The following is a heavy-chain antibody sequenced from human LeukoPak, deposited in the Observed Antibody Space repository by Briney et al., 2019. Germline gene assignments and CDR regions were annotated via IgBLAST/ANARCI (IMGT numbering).Heavy chain of an antibody. CDR3: AGEESSAWSH. CDR1: GFTFSNYW. CDR2: INQTGSEK. Sequence: GGSLRLSCAASGFTFSNYWMSWVRQAPGKGLEWVANINQTGSEKYYVDSVEGRFTISRDNAKNSLFLQMNSLRAEDTAVYYCAGEESSAWSHWGQGTLVTVSS. D-gene: IGHD6-19*01. V-gene: IGHV3-7*01. J-gene: IGHJ4*02.